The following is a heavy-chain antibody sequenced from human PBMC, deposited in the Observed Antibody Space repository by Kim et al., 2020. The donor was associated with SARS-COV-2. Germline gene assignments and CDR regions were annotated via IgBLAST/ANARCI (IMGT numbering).Heavy chain of an antibody. J-gene: IGHJ4*02. D-gene: IGHD6-13*01. CDR1: GGSVSSGSYY. CDR2: IYYSGST. Sequence: SETLSLTCTVSGGSVSSGSYYWSWIRQPPGKGLEWIGYIYYSGSTNYNPSLKSRVTISVDTSKNQFSLKLSSVTAADTAVYYCARVSGQQLADYWGQGTLVTVSS. V-gene: IGHV4-61*01. CDR3: ARVSGQQLADY.